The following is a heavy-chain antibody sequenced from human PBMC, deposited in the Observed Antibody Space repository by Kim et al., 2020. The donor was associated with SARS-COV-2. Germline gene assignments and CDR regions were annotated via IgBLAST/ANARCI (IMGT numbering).Heavy chain of an antibody. CDR3: ASTEWELPWFFFDY. Sequence: GGSLRLSCAASGFTFSSYAMSWVRQAPGKGLEWVSAISGSGGSTYYADSVKGRFTISRDNSTNTLYLQMNSLRAEDTAVYYCASTEWELPWFFFDYWGQGTLVTVSS. D-gene: IGHD1-26*01. V-gene: IGHV3-23*01. J-gene: IGHJ4*02. CDR1: GFTFSSYA. CDR2: ISGSGGST.